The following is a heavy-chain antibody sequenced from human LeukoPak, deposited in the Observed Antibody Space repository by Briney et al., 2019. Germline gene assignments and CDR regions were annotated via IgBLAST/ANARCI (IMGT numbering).Heavy chain of an antibody. CDR3: VRDMGSSTSKD. V-gene: IGHV4-4*02. Sequence: SETLSLTCAVSGGSISGNNWWNWVRQPPGKGLEWIGEIYHSGTSNYSPSLKSRVTISLDKSKNQFSLRLNSVTAADAAVYYCVRDMGSSTSKDWGQGTLVTVSS. D-gene: IGHD6-13*01. CDR1: GGSISGNNW. CDR2: IYHSGTS. J-gene: IGHJ4*02.